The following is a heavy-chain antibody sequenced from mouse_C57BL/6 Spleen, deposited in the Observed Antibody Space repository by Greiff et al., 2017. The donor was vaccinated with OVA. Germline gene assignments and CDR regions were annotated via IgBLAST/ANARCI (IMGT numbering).Heavy chain of an antibody. V-gene: IGHV5-17*01. CDR3: ARNSNYVDYAMDY. J-gene: IGHJ4*01. D-gene: IGHD2-5*01. CDR2: ISSGSSTI. Sequence: EVKLMESGGGLVKPGGSLKLSCAASGFTFSDYGMHWVRQAPEKGLEWVAHISSGSSTIYYADTVKGRFTISRDNAKNTLFLQMTSLRSEDTAMYYCARNSNYVDYAMDYWGQGTSVTVSS. CDR1: GFTFSDYG.